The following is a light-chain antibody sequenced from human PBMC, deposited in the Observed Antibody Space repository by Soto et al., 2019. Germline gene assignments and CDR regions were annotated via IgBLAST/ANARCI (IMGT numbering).Light chain of an antibody. J-gene: IGLJ2*01. CDR1: SSDVGGYKY. Sequence: QSVLTQPASVSGSPGQPITISCTGTSSDVGGYKYVSWYQQHPAKAPKLMIFEVSNRPSGISNRFSGSKSGNTASLTISGLQAEDEADYYCSSYTSSSTLVFGGGTKVTVL. V-gene: IGLV2-14*01. CDR3: SSYTSSSTLV. CDR2: EVS.